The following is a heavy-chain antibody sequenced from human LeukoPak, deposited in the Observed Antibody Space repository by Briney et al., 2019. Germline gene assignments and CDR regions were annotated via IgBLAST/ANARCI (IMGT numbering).Heavy chain of an antibody. CDR2: ISYDGSNK. Sequence: GRSLRLSCAASGFTFSSYGMHWVRQAPGKGLEWVAVISYDGSNKYYADSVKGRFTISRDNSKNTLYLQMNSLRAEDTAVYYCAKDKRYSGTYYDAFDIWGQGTMVTVSS. D-gene: IGHD1-26*01. J-gene: IGHJ3*02. CDR3: AKDKRYSGTYYDAFDI. CDR1: GFTFSSYG. V-gene: IGHV3-30*18.